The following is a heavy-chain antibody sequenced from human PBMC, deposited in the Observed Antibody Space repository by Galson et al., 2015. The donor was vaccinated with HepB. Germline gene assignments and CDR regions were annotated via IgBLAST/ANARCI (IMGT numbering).Heavy chain of an antibody. V-gene: IGHV3-33*01. CDR3: AREAHIAVAALDH. D-gene: IGHD6-19*01. CDR1: GFTFSDFG. J-gene: IGHJ4*02. Sequence: TLRLSCAASGFTFSDFGMHWVRQAPGKGLEWLALTWRDGSNEYYAESVKGRFTISRDNARNTLYLQMNSLKVEDTAIYYCAREAHIAVAALDHCGLGTLVAVSS. CDR2: TWRDGSNE.